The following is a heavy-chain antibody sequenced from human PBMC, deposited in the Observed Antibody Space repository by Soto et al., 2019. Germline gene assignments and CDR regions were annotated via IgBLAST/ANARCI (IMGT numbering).Heavy chain of an antibody. CDR1: GFTFSSYG. J-gene: IGHJ4*02. CDR2: IWYDGSNK. CDR3: ARDLNSGYFDY. D-gene: IGHD1-26*01. Sequence: GESLKISCAASGFTFSSYGMHWVRQAPGKGLEWVAVIWYDGSNKYYADSVKGRFTISRDNSNNTLYLQMNSLRAEDTAVYYCARDLNSGYFDYWGQGTLVTVSS. V-gene: IGHV3-33*01.